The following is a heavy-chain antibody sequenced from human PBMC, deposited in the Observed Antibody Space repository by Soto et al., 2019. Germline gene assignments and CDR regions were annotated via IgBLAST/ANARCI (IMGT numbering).Heavy chain of an antibody. V-gene: IGHV3-48*02. CDR1: GFTFSSYS. CDR2: ISSSSSTI. CDR3: ERGLYCSGGSCPYYFDY. D-gene: IGHD2-15*01. Sequence: GGSLRLSCAASGFTFSSYSMNWVRQAPGKGLEWVSYISSSSSTIYYADSVKGRFTISRDNAKNSLYLQMNSLRDEDTAVYYCERGLYCSGGSCPYYFDYWGQGTLVTVPQ. J-gene: IGHJ4*02.